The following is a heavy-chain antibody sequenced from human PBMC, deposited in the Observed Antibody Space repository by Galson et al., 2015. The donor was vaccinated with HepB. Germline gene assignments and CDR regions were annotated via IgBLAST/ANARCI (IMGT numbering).Heavy chain of an antibody. J-gene: IGHJ3*02. Sequence: SLRLSCAASGFTFDDYGMHWVRHAPGKGREWVSGISWNSSSIGYADSVKGRFTISRDNAKNSLYLQMNSLRAEDTALYYCAKGGWELSFESGAFDIWGQGTMVTVSS. D-gene: IGHD1-26*01. V-gene: IGHV3-9*01. CDR1: GFTFDDYG. CDR2: ISWNSSSI. CDR3: AKGGWELSFESGAFDI.